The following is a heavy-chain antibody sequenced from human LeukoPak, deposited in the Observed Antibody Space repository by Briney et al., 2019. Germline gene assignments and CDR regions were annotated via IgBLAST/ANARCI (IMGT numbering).Heavy chain of an antibody. J-gene: IGHJ4*02. CDR3: ARLGRRNYFDY. D-gene: IGHD3/OR15-3a*01. CDR2: IYYSGST. CDR1: GGSISSSSYY. Sequence: SGTLSLTCTVSGGSISSSSYYWGWIRQPPGKGLEWIGSIYYSGSTYYNPSLKSRVTISVDTSKNQFSLKLSPVTAADTAVYYCARLGRRNYFDYWGQGTLVTVSS. V-gene: IGHV4-39*01.